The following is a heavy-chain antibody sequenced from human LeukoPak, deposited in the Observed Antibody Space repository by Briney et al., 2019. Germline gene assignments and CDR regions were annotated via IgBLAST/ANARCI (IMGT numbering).Heavy chain of an antibody. CDR3: ARVEGDPYFDY. Sequence: SETLSLTCTVSGGSISSGGYYWSWIRQPPGKGLEWIGYIYHSGSTYYNPSLKSRVTISVDRSKNQFSLKLSSVTAADTAVYYCARVEGDPYFDYWGQGTLVTVSS. J-gene: IGHJ4*02. CDR2: IYHSGST. V-gene: IGHV4-30-2*01. CDR1: GGSISSGGYY.